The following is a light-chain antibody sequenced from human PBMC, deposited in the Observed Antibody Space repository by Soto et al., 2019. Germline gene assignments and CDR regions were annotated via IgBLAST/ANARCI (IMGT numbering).Light chain of an antibody. CDR1: SSDVGSYNL. CDR3: CSYAGSSTFV. CDR2: EVS. V-gene: IGLV2-23*02. J-gene: IGLJ1*01. Sequence: QSALTQPASVSGSPGQSITISCTGTSSDVGSYNLVSWYQQQPGKAPKLMIYEVSKRPSGVSNRFSGFKSGNTASLTISGLQAEDEADYYCCSYAGSSTFVFGTGTKATVL.